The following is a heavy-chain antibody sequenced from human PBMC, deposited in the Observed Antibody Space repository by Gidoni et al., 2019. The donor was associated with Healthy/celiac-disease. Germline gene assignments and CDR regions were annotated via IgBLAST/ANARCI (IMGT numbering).Heavy chain of an antibody. Sequence: EVQLVQSGAEVKKPGESLKISCKCSGYSFTSYWIGWVRQMPGKGLEWMGIIYPGDSDTRYSPAFQGQVTISADKSISTAYLQWSSLKASDTAMYYCARSRGFWSGYSRPGDMDVWGQGTTVTVSS. D-gene: IGHD3-3*01. V-gene: IGHV5-51*01. CDR2: IYPGDSDT. CDR1: GYSFTSYW. CDR3: ARSRGFWSGYSRPGDMDV. J-gene: IGHJ6*02.